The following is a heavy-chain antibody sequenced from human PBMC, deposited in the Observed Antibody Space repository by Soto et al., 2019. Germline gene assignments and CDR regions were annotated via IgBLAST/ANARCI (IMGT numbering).Heavy chain of an antibody. D-gene: IGHD3-22*01. Sequence: PGGSLRLSCAASGFTFSDYYMSWIRQAPGKGLEWVSYISSSSSYTNYADSVKGRFTISRDNAKNSLYLQMNSLGAEDTAVYYCATYYDSSGYYFDYWGQGTLVTVSS. V-gene: IGHV3-11*06. CDR1: GFTFSDYY. CDR3: ATYYDSSGYYFDY. J-gene: IGHJ4*02. CDR2: ISSSSSYT.